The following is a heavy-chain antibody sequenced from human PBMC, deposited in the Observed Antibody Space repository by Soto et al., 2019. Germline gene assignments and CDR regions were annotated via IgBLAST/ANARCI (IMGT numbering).Heavy chain of an antibody. J-gene: IGHJ3*01. Sequence: GGSLRLSCAASGFTFRNYGMNWVRQAPGKGLKRVSYIGLGSSTKYYADSVEGRFTISRDNAKNSLYLQMNSLRAEDTAVYYCARDQLYYNDISGRPLNAFDVWGQGTMVTVSS. D-gene: IGHD3-22*01. CDR1: GFTFRNYG. CDR2: IGLGSSTK. CDR3: ARDQLYYNDISGRPLNAFDV. V-gene: IGHV3-48*01.